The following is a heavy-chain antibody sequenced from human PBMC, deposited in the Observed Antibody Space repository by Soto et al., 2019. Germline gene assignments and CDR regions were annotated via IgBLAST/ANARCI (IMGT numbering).Heavy chain of an antibody. J-gene: IGHJ6*02. D-gene: IGHD6-13*01. CDR1: GGTFSSYA. CDR3: ARSFQQLASYYGMDV. Sequence: SVKVSCKASGGTFSSYAISWVRQAPGQGLEWMGGIIPIFGTANYAQKFQGRVTITADESTSTAYMELSSLRSEDTAVYYCARSFQQLASYYGMDVWGQGTTVTVSS. CDR2: IIPIFGTA. V-gene: IGHV1-69*13.